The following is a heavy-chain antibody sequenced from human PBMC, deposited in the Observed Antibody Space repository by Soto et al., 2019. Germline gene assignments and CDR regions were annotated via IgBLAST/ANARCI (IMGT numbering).Heavy chain of an antibody. Sequence: ASVEGSCKASCYTFSRYCINWGRQAPGQGLEWMGWISAYNGNTNYAQKLQGRVTMTTDTSTSTAYMELRSLRSDDTAVYCCARDQVDYDFWSGYLAVWGQGTTVTVSS. D-gene: IGHD3-3*01. CDR3: ARDQVDYDFWSGYLAV. J-gene: IGHJ6*02. CDR2: ISAYNGNT. CDR1: CYTFSRYC. V-gene: IGHV1-18*01.